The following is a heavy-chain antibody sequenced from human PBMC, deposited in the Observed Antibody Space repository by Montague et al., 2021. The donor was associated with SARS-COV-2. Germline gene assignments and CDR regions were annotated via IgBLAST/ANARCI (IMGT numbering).Heavy chain of an antibody. J-gene: IGHJ4*02. D-gene: IGHD3-16*01. Sequence: SLRLSCAASGFTFSSHAMNWVRQAPGKGLEWVSRISDNTGSTYYADSVKVRFTISRDNSQNTLYLQMNSLRAEDTAVYYCARGGLRSARDLGNDCWGQGTLVTVSS. CDR1: GFTFSSHA. CDR3: ARGGLRSARDLGNDC. V-gene: IGHV3-23*01. CDR2: ISDNTGST.